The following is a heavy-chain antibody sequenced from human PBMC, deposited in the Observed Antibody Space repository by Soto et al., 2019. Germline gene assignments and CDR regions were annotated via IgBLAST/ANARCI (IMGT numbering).Heavy chain of an antibody. V-gene: IGHV3-72*01. D-gene: IGHD3-3*01. CDR1: GFTFSDHY. J-gene: IGHJ4*02. Sequence: GGSLRLSWAASGFTFSDHYMDLIRQAPGKGLEWVGRTRNKANSYTTEYAASVKGRFTISRDDSKNSLYLQMNSLKTEDTAVYYCARENYDFWSGYFNFDYWGQGTLVTVSS. CDR2: TRNKANSYTT. CDR3: ARENYDFWSGYFNFDY.